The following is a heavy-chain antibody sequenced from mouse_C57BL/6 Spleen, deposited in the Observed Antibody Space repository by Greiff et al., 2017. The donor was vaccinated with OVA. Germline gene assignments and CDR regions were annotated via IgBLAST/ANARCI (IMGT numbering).Heavy chain of an antibody. V-gene: IGHV1-59*01. CDR1: GYTFTSYW. J-gene: IGHJ4*01. Sequence: QVQLQQSGAELVRPGTSVKLSCKASGYTFTSYWMHWVKQRPGQGLEWIGVIDPSDSYTNYNQKFKGKATLTEDTSSSTAYMQLSSLTSEDSAVYYCARKGGNYVAYYAMDYWGQGTSVTVSS. CDR2: IDPSDSYT. D-gene: IGHD2-1*01. CDR3: ARKGGNYVAYYAMDY.